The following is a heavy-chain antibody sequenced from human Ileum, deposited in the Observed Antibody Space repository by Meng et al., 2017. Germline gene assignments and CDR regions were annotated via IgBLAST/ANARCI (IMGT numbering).Heavy chain of an antibody. D-gene: IGHD4-23*01. Sequence: RLTESGPGLVRPSGTLSLTCAVFSGSISSNTYWSWVRQPPGKGLEWIGQISHSGSAYYNPSLKSRVTMSVDKSKSQFSLMLTSVTAADTAIYYCARHGGYSQDFWGQGTLVTVSS. J-gene: IGHJ4*02. CDR3: ARHGGYSQDF. V-gene: IGHV4-4*02. CDR1: SGSISSNTY. CDR2: ISHSGSA.